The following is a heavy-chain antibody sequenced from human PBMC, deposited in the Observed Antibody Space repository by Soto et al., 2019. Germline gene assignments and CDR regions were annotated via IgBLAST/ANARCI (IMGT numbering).Heavy chain of an antibody. CDR3: ANSRGTMVRGVIIPLDY. CDR2: ISGSGGST. D-gene: IGHD3-10*01. V-gene: IGHV3-23*01. CDR1: GFTFSSYA. J-gene: IGHJ4*02. Sequence: GGSLRLSCAASGFTFSSYAMSWVRQAPGKGLEWVSAISGSGGSTYYADSVKGRFTISRDNSKNTLYLQMNSLRAEDTAVYYCANSRGTMVRGVIIPLDYWGQGTLVTVSS.